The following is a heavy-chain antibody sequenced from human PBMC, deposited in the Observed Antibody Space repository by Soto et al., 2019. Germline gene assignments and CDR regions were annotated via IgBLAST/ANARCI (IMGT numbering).Heavy chain of an antibody. CDR1: GYTFTSYD. CDR3: ARGIEYDKYWGWFDP. Sequence: ASVKVSCKASGYTFTSYDINWVRQATGQGFEYLGWMNPNSGNTGYVKKFQGRVTMTRDTSMSTAYMELSSLRSEDTAVYYCARGIEYDKYWGWFDPWGQGTLVTVSS. D-gene: IGHD3-9*01. CDR2: MNPNSGNT. V-gene: IGHV1-8*01. J-gene: IGHJ5*02.